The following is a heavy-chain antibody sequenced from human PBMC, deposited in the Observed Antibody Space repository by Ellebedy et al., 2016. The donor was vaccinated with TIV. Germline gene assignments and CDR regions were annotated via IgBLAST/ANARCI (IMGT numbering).Heavy chain of an antibody. CDR3: AEGRSGWYYFDY. Sequence: MPSETLSLTCTVSSGSISGFHWGRTRQPPGKGLEYIGYIHYTGNTNYNPSLKSRVTISVDTSKNQFSLSLSSVTAADTAVYYCAEGRSGWYYFDYWGQGTPVTVSS. D-gene: IGHD6-19*01. CDR2: IHYTGNT. J-gene: IGHJ4*02. V-gene: IGHV4-59*12. CDR1: SGSISGFH.